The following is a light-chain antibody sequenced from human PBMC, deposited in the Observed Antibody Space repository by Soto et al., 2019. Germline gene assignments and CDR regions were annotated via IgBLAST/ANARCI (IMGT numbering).Light chain of an antibody. V-gene: IGKV3-11*01. CDR2: DAS. Sequence: EIVLTQSPATLSLSPGERATLSCRASQSVSSYLAWCQHKPGQATRLLIYDASNRATGIPASFSGSGAGTDFTLAISSLETEDFAVYYCLQRSFWPRLTFSGGTKVEI. CDR3: LQRSFWPRLT. CDR1: QSVSSY. J-gene: IGKJ4*01.